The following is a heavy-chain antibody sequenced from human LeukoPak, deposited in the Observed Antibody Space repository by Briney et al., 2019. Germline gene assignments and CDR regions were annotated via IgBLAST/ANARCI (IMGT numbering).Heavy chain of an antibody. V-gene: IGHV4-59*08. J-gene: IGHJ4*02. CDR2: VHYSAIT. CDR1: GASIRSYY. CDR3: ARRGNSWNDFDS. Sequence: SETLSLTCTVSGASIRSYYWGWIRQPPGKGLEWIAYVHYSAITNYNPSLKSRVSISVDTSKSQFSLSLSSVTAADTAVYYCARRGNSWNDFDSWGQGTLVTVSS. D-gene: IGHD1-1*01.